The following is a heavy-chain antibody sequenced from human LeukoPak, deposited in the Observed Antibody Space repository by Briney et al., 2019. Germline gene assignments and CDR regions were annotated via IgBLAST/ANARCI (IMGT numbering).Heavy chain of an antibody. J-gene: IGHJ4*02. CDR3: ARAGGYLLYFDS. CDR1: GDSISSYY. Sequence: SETLSLTCTVSGDSISSYYWSWIRQPPGKGLEWIGYISYSGSTNYNPSLKSRVTISVDTSKNQFSLKLSSVTAADTAVYYCARAGGYLLYFDSWGQGTLVTVSS. CDR2: ISYSGST. D-gene: IGHD5-12*01. V-gene: IGHV4-59*01.